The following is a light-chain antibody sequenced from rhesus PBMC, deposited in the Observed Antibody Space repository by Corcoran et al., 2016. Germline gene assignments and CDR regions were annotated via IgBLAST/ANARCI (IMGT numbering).Light chain of an antibody. CDR1: QGISNW. Sequence: DIQMTQSPSSLSASVGDRVTITCQARQGISNWLAWYQQKPGKAHKLLIYSSTSLQSGVPSRFSGSGSGQGFTLTCNSLQAGDFAPYYCHQHGSDPYSFVLGTKVEIK. V-gene: IGKV1S4*01. J-gene: IGKJ2*01. CDR2: SST. CDR3: HQHGSDPYS.